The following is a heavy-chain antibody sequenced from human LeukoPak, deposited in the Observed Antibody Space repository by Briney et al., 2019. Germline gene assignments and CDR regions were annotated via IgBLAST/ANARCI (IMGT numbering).Heavy chain of an antibody. D-gene: IGHD3-22*01. Sequence: GASVKVSCKVSGYTFTDYYMHWVQQAPGKGLEWMGLVDPEDGETIYAEKFQGRVTITADTSTDTAYMELSSLRSEDTAVYYCATAPSSGNYRLWGQGTLVTVSS. V-gene: IGHV1-69-2*01. CDR2: VDPEDGET. J-gene: IGHJ4*02. CDR1: GYTFTDYY. CDR3: ATAPSSGNYRL.